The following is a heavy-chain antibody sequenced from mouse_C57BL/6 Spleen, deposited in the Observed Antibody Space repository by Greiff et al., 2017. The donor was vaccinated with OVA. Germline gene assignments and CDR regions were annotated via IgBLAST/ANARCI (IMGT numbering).Heavy chain of an antibody. Sequence: VQLQQPGAELVMPGASVKLSCKASGYTFTSYWMHWVKQRPGQGLEWIGEIDPSDSYTNYNQKFKGKSTLTVDKSSSTAYMQLSSLTSEDSAVYYCARPSYYSNHYFDYWGQGTTLTVSS. D-gene: IGHD2-5*01. V-gene: IGHV1-69*01. CDR3: ARPSYYSNHYFDY. CDR1: GYTFTSYW. J-gene: IGHJ2*01. CDR2: IDPSDSYT.